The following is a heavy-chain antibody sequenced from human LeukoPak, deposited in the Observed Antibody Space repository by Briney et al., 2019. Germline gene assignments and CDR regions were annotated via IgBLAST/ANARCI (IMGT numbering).Heavy chain of an antibody. CDR3: APLWFGEPTSDY. CDR2: ISPTGGT. V-gene: IGHV1-2*02. D-gene: IGHD3-10*01. Sequence: ASVKVSCKASGDTFTGQCLDWIRQAPGQGLEWMGWISPTGGTNYAQKFQGRVTMTRDTSISTAYMELSRLRSDDTAVYYCAPLWFGEPTSDYWGQGTLVTVSS. CDR1: GDTFTGQC. J-gene: IGHJ4*02.